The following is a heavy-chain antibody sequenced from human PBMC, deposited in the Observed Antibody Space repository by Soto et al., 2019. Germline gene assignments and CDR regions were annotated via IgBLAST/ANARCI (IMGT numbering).Heavy chain of an antibody. D-gene: IGHD6-6*01. Sequence: GGSLRLSCAVSGFTFTNYVMSWVRHAPGKGLEWVSAITGSGGDTYYADSVKGRFTISRDNSKNTLYLQLNSLRVEDTAVYYCAKGSASSRPYFFDYWGQGTLVTSPQ. V-gene: IGHV3-23*01. CDR1: GFTFTNYV. J-gene: IGHJ4*02. CDR3: AKGSASSRPYFFDY. CDR2: ITGSGGDT.